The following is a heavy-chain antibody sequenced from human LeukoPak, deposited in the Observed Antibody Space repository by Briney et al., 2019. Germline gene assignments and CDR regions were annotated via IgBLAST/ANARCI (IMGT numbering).Heavy chain of an antibody. CDR1: GFTVSSNY. CDR2: IYSGGST. Sequence: PGGSLRLSCAASGFTVSSNYMSWVRQAPGKGLEWVSVIYSGGSTYYADSVKGRFTISRDNSKNTLYLQMNSLRAEDTAVYYCARDSLMVRGVIMPNHAFDIWGQGTMVTVSS. V-gene: IGHV3-66*01. J-gene: IGHJ3*02. D-gene: IGHD3-10*01. CDR3: ARDSLMVRGVIMPNHAFDI.